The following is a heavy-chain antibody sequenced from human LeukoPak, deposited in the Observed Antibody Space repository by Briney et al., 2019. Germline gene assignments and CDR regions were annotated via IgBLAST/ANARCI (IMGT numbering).Heavy chain of an antibody. Sequence: SETLSLTWAVYGASIRSGNWWSWVRQPPGKGLGCSGEIYHTGTSDYNPSLNSRASIAVGKSKNQDSLKLTSVTAADTAVYYRARGSGGWVTYSDYWGQGTLATDSS. CDR1: GASIRSGNW. CDR2: IYHTGTS. J-gene: IGHJ4*02. D-gene: IGHD2-21*01. V-gene: IGHV4-4*02. CDR3: ARGSGGWVTYSDY.